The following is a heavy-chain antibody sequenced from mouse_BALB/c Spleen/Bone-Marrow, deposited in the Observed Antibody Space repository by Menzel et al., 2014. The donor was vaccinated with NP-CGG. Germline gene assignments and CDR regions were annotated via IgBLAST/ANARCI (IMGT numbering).Heavy chain of an antibody. J-gene: IGHJ3*01. CDR3: ARGRFAY. CDR2: INPSTGYT. CDR1: GYTFTSYW. V-gene: IGHV1-7*01. Sequence: VQLQQSGAELAKPGASVKMSCKASGYTFTSYWMHWVKQRPGQGLEWIGYINPSTGYTEYNQKFKGKATLTADKSSSTAYMQLSSLTSEDSAVYFCARGRFAYWGQGTLVTVSA.